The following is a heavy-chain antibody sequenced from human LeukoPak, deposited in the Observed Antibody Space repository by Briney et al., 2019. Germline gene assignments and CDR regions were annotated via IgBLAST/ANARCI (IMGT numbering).Heavy chain of an antibody. D-gene: IGHD3-16*02. CDR3: ARVPYYYVWGSYRPGTVYYFDY. CDR2: ISSSGSTI. V-gene: IGHV3-11*01. J-gene: IGHJ4*02. Sequence: PGGSLRLSCAASGFTFSDYYMSWIRQAPGKGLEWVSYISSSGSTIYYADSVKGRFTISRDNAKNSLYLQMNSLRAEDTAVYYCARVPYYYVWGSYRPGTVYYFDYWGQGTLVTVSS. CDR1: GFTFSDYY.